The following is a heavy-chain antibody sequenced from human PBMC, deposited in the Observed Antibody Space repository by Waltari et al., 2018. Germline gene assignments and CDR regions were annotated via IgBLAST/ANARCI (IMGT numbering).Heavy chain of an antibody. J-gene: IGHJ3*02. CDR1: GGTFSSYA. CDR2: IIPIFGTA. V-gene: IGHV1-69*05. D-gene: IGHD2-15*01. CDR3: ARYCSGGSCYPQDAFDI. Sequence: QVQLVQSGAEVKKPGSSVKVSCKASGGTFSSYAISWVRQAPGQGLEWMGGIIPIFGTANYAQKFQGRVTITTDESTSTAYMELSSLRSEDTAVYYCARYCSGGSCYPQDAFDIWGQGTMVTVSS.